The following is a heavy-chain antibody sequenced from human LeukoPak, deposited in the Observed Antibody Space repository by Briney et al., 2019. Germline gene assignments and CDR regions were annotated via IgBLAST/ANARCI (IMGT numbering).Heavy chain of an antibody. CDR3: ARVKDNSSWYRPNYYYYGMDV. V-gene: IGHV1-69*04. J-gene: IGHJ6*02. CDR2: IIPILGIA. Sequence: SVKVSCKASGGTFSSYAISWVRQAPGQGLEWMGRIIPILGIANYAQKFQGRVTITADKSTSTAYMELSSLRSEDTAVYYCARVKDNSSWYRPNYYYYGMDVWGQGTTVTVSS. D-gene: IGHD6-13*01. CDR1: GGTFSSYA.